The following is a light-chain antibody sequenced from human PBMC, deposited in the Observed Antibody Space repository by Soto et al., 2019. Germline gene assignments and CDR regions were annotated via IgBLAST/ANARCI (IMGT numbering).Light chain of an antibody. Sequence: QSVLTQPASVSGSPGQSITISCTGTRGDVDYKYVSWYQQHPGKAPKLIIYEVSNRPSGISNRFSGSKSGNTASLTISGLQAEDEADYYCNSCTDTTRLIFGGGTKLTVL. CDR3: NSCTDTTRLI. V-gene: IGLV2-14*01. CDR2: EVS. J-gene: IGLJ2*01. CDR1: RGDVDYKY.